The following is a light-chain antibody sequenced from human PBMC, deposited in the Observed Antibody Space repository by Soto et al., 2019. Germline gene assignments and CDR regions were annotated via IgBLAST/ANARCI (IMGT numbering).Light chain of an antibody. CDR2: AAS. CDR1: QSISSY. Sequence: DIQMTQSPSSLSASVGDRVTITCRTSQSISSYLNWYQQKPGKAPKLLIYAASSLQSGVPSRFSGSGSGTDFTFTISRLQPEDNATYYCQQYDNRPFTFGPGTKVDVK. V-gene: IGKV1-39*01. CDR3: QQYDNRPFT. J-gene: IGKJ3*01.